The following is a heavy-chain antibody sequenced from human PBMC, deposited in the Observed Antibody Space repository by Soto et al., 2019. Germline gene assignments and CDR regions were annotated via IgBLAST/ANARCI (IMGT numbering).Heavy chain of an antibody. J-gene: IGHJ6*03. Sequence: GASVKVSCKASGCTFTSYDINWVRQATGQGLEWMGWMNPNSGNTGYAQKFQGRVTMTRNTSISTAYMELSSLRSEDTAVYYCARTAGFHYYYYMDVWGKGTTVTVSS. D-gene: IGHD6-19*01. CDR1: GCTFTSYD. CDR3: ARTAGFHYYYYMDV. V-gene: IGHV1-8*01. CDR2: MNPNSGNT.